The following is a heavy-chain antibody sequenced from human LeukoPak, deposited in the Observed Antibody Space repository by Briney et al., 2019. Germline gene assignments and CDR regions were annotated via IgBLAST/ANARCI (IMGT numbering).Heavy chain of an antibody. V-gene: IGHV4-59*01. CDR1: GGSIVNYY. CDR3: TRDAEYFQF. Sequence: PSETLSLTCTVSGGSIVNYYWSWIRQPPGKGLEWIGYIYYTGSTNYNPSLKSRVTISLDTSKNQFSLKLSSVTAADTAVYYCTRDAEYFQFWGQGTLVTVSS. J-gene: IGHJ1*01. CDR2: IYYTGST.